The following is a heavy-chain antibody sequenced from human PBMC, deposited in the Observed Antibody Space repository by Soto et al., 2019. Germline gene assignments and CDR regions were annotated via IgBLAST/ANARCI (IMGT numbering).Heavy chain of an antibody. CDR3: ARGYSEYYDFWSGYYSYYFDY. CDR1: GGSFSGYY. CDR2: INHSGST. J-gene: IGHJ4*02. D-gene: IGHD3-3*01. Sequence: QVQLQQWGAGLLKPSETLSLTCAVYGGSFSGYYWSWIRQPPGQGLEWIGEINHSGSTNYNPSLKRRVTISVDTSKNQFSLKLSSVTAADTAVYYCARGYSEYYDFWSGYYSYYFDYWGQGTLVTVSS. V-gene: IGHV4-34*01.